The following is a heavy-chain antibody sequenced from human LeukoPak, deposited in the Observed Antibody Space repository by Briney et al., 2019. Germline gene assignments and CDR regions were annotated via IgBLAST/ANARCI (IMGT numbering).Heavy chain of an antibody. Sequence: ASVTVSCKASGYTFTSYGISWVRQAPGQGLEWMGWISAYNGNTNYAQKLQGRVTMTTDTSTSTAYMELRSLRSDDTAVYYCARAYYYDSSAAIDYWGQGILVTVSS. D-gene: IGHD3-22*01. J-gene: IGHJ4*02. CDR3: ARAYYYDSSAAIDY. CDR2: ISAYNGNT. CDR1: GYTFTSYG. V-gene: IGHV1-18*01.